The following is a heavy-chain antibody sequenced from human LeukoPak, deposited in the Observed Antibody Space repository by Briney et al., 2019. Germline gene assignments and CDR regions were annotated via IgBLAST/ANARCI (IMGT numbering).Heavy chain of an antibody. D-gene: IGHD2-2*01. J-gene: IGHJ3*02. V-gene: IGHV4-38-2*02. CDR1: GYSISSGYY. Sequence: PSETLSLTCTVSGYSISSGYYWSWIRPPPGKGLEWIGEINHSGSTNYNPSLKSRVTISVDTSKNQFSLKLSSVTAADTAVYYYARAPYCSSTSCAILLDAFDIWGQGTMVTVSS. CDR3: ARAPYCSSTSCAILLDAFDI. CDR2: INHSGST.